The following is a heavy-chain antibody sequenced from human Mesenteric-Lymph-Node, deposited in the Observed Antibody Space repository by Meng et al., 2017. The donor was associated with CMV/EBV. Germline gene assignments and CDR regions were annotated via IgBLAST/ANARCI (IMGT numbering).Heavy chain of an antibody. CDR1: GLSVSSNY. V-gene: IGHV3-66*02. CDR3: ARDRYYYGSGSYYNGNFDY. CDR2: IYSGGGI. J-gene: IGHJ4*02. Sequence: GESLKISCAASGLSVSSNYMSWVRQAPGKGLEWVSVIYSGGGIEYADSVKGRFTISRDNSKNTLYLQMNSLRAEDTAVYYCARDRYYYGSGSYYNGNFDYWGQGTLVTVSS. D-gene: IGHD3-10*01.